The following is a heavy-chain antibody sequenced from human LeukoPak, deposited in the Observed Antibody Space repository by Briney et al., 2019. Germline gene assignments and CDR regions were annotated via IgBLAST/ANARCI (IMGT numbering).Heavy chain of an antibody. CDR2: ISWNSGSI. CDR1: GFTFDDYA. J-gene: IGHJ4*02. D-gene: IGHD3-22*01. CDR3: ARLGYDSSGLGPYFDY. Sequence: PGGSLRLSCAASGFTFDDYAMHWVRQAPGKGLEWVSGISWNSGSIGYADSVEGRFTISRDNAKNSLYLQMNSLRAEDTALYYCARLGYDSSGLGPYFDYWGQGTLVTVSS. V-gene: IGHV3-9*01.